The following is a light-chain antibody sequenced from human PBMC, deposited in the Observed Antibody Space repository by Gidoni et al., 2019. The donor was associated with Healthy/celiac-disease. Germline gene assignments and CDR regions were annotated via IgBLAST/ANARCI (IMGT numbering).Light chain of an antibody. V-gene: IGKV3-11*01. Sequence: EIVLTQSQATLSLSPGERATLSCRASQSVSSYLAWYQQKPGQAPRLLIYDASNRATGSPARFSGSGSGTDFTLTISSLEPEDFAVYYCQQRSNWPPGCTFGQGTKLEIK. J-gene: IGKJ2*02. CDR2: DAS. CDR1: QSVSSY. CDR3: QQRSNWPPGCT.